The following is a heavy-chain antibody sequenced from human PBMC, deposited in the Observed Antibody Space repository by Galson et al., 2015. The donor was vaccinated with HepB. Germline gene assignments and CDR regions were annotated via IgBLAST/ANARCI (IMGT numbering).Heavy chain of an antibody. Sequence: SLRLSCAASGFTFSSYAMSWVRQAPGKGLEWVSAISGSGGSTYYADSVKGRFTISRDNSKNTLYLQMNSLRAEDTAVYYCAKGGSSWHSRLVFDYWGQGTLVTVSS. D-gene: IGHD6-13*01. CDR1: GFTFSSYA. V-gene: IGHV3-23*01. CDR2: ISGSGGST. CDR3: AKGGSSWHSRLVFDY. J-gene: IGHJ4*02.